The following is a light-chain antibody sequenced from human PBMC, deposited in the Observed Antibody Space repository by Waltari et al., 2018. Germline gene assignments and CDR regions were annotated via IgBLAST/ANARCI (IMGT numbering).Light chain of an antibody. J-gene: IGLJ2*01. CDR3: QVWDSYTVV. Sequence: SYDLTQPVSVSVALGQTASIACRGDDIRSQDVHWYQQKPGQAPVLVIYRDRNRPSGIPERFPGSKSGNKATLTISRAQAGDEADYYCQVWDSYTVVFGGGTKLTVL. CDR2: RDR. CDR1: DIRSQD. V-gene: IGLV3-9*01.